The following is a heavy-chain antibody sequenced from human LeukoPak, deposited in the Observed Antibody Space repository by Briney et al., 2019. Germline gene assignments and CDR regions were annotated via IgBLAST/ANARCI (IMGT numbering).Heavy chain of an antibody. CDR2: IYSDGTT. CDR3: ARGLGYGSGPVDH. Sequence: PGGSLRLSCAASGFTVSTNYMTWVRQAPGKGLEWVSVIYSDGTTYYADSVKSRFTISRDNSKNTVYLQMNSLRAEDTAVYYCARGLGYGSGPVDHWGQGTLVTLSS. J-gene: IGHJ4*02. D-gene: IGHD3-10*01. V-gene: IGHV3-53*01. CDR1: GFTVSTNY.